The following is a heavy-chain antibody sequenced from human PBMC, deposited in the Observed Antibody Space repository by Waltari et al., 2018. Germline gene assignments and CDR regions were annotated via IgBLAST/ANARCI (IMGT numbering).Heavy chain of an antibody. Sequence: QVQLVESGGGVVQPGRSLRLSCAASGFTFSRYAMHWVRQAPGKGLEWVAVISYDGSNKYYADSVKGRFTISRDNSKNTLYLQMNSLRAEDTAVYYCARAPGRAYGMDVWGQGTTVTVSS. CDR3: ARAPGRAYGMDV. CDR2: ISYDGSNK. J-gene: IGHJ6*02. V-gene: IGHV3-30*14. CDR1: GFTFSRYA.